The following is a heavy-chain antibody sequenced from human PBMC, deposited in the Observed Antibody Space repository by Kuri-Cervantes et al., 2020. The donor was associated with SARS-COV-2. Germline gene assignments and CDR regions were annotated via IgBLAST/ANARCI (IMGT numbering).Heavy chain of an antibody. V-gene: IGHV1-46*01. D-gene: IGHD3/OR15-3a*01. CDR1: GYTFTSYY. CDR3: ASGLDYNWFDP. J-gene: IGHJ5*02. CDR2: INPSGGST. Sequence: ASVKVSCKASGYTFTSYYMHWVRQAPGQGLGWMGIINPSGGSTSYAQKFQGRVTMTTDTSTSTAYMELRSLRSDDTAVYYCASGLDYNWFDPWGQGTLVTVSS.